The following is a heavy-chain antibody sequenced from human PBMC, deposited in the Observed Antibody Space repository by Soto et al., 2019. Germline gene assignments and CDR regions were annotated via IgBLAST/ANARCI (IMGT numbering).Heavy chain of an antibody. Sequence: GASVKVSCKASGYTFTSYYMHWVRQAPGQGLEWMGIINPSGGSTSYAQKFQGRVTMTRDTSTSTVYMELSSLRSEDTAVYYCARGGGTTGFGYGMDVRGQGTTVTVSS. J-gene: IGHJ6*02. CDR2: INPSGGST. V-gene: IGHV1-46*01. D-gene: IGHD4-17*01. CDR1: GYTFTSYY. CDR3: ARGGGTTGFGYGMDV.